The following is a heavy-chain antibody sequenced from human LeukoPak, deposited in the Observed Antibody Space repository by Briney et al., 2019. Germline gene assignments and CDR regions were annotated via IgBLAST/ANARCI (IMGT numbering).Heavy chain of an antibody. J-gene: IGHJ5*02. D-gene: IGHD2-15*01. CDR1: GYTFTGYY. V-gene: IGHV1-2*02. Sequence: GASVKVSCKASGYTFTGYYMHWVRQAPGQGLEWMGWINPNSGGTNYAQKFQGRVTMTRDTSISTAYMELSRLRSDDTAVYYCARAGESVVAATRFDPWGQGTLVTVSS. CDR3: ARAGESVVAATRFDP. CDR2: INPNSGGT.